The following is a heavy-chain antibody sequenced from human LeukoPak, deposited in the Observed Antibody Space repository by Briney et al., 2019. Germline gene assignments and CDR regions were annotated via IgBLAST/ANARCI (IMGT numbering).Heavy chain of an antibody. CDR3: ARGKYGGYFIDY. D-gene: IGHD5-12*01. CDR1: GFTFSNYW. V-gene: IGHV3-74*01. J-gene: IGHJ4*02. CDR2: INKDGSIT. Sequence: GGSLRLSCVASGFTFSNYWMHWVRKAPGKGPEWVSRINKDGSITNFADSVKGRFTISRDNAKNTVYLQMNSLRAEDTAVYYCARGKYGGYFIDYWGQGTLVTVSS.